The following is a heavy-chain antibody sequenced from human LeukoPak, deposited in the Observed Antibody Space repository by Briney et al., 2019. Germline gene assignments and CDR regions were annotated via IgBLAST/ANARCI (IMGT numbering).Heavy chain of an antibody. V-gene: IGHV3-48*01. CDR1: GFTLSSYT. D-gene: IGHD3-9*01. CDR2: INTKSKAI. J-gene: IGHJ4*02. Sequence: PGGSLRLSCAASGFTLSSYTMNWIRQAPGKGLEWISFINTKSKAIYYADSVKGRFTISRDNARNLLHLQMNSLRAEDTALYFCVRDQDWAFDYWGQGTLVTVSS. CDR3: VRDQDWAFDY.